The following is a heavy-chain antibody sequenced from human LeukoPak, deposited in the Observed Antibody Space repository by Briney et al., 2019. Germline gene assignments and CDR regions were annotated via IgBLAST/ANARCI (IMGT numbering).Heavy chain of an antibody. CDR2: INHSGST. D-gene: IGHD5/OR15-5a*01. J-gene: IGHJ4*02. Sequence: SETLSLTCAVYGGSFSGYYWSWIRQPPGKGLEWIGEINHSGSTNYNPSLKSRVTISVDTSKNQFSLKLSSVTAADTAVYYCARQSTIEGCDYWGQGTLVTVSS. V-gene: IGHV4-34*01. CDR1: GGSFSGYY. CDR3: ARQSTIEGCDY.